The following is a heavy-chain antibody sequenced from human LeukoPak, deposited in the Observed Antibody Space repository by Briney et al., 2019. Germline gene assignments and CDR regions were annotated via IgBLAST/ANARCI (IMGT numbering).Heavy chain of an antibody. CDR2: INPNSGGT. V-gene: IGHV1-2*02. J-gene: IGHJ4*02. CDR1: GYTFTGYY. D-gene: IGHD6-19*01. CDR3: ARPYSSGWSASPKYFDY. Sequence: ASVKVSCKASGYTFTGYYMHWMRQAPGQGLEWMGWINPNSGGTNYAQKFQGRVTMTRDTSISTAYMELSRLRSDDTAVYYCARPYSSGWSASPKYFDYWGQGTLVTVSS.